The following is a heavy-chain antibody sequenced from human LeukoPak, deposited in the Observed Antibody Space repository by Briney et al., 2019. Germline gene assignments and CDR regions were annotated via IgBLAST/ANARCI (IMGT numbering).Heavy chain of an antibody. CDR1: GFTFSSYA. CDR3: ARERLWFGELLFYFDY. V-gene: IGHV3-30*04. J-gene: IGHJ4*02. D-gene: IGHD3-10*01. Sequence: GGPLRLSCAASGFTFSSYAMHWVRQAPGKGLEGVAVISYDGSNKYYADSVKGRFTISRDNSKNTLYLQMNSLRAEDTAVYYCARERLWFGELLFYFDYWGQGTLVTVSS. CDR2: ISYDGSNK.